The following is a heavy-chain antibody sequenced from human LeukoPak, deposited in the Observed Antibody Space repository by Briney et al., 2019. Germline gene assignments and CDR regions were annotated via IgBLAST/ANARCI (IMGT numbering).Heavy chain of an antibody. D-gene: IGHD2-15*01. CDR2: ISSSSIYI. J-gene: IGHJ6*03. CDR1: GFTFSSYS. Sequence: GGSLRLSCAASGFTFSSYSMNWVRQAPGKGLEWVSSISSSSIYIYYADSLKGRFTISRDNAKNSLYLQMNSLRAEDTAVYYCARKDYCSGGSCYSTDYMDVWGKGTTVTVSS. CDR3: ARKDYCSGGSCYSTDYMDV. V-gene: IGHV3-21*01.